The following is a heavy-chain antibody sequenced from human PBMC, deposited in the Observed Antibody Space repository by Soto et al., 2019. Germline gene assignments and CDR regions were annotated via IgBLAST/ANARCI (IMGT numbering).Heavy chain of an antibody. D-gene: IGHD2-15*01. Sequence: HPGGSLRLSCAASGFTFSSYWMNWVRQAPGKGLELVANINEDGSVTSYVDSVKGRFTVSRDNTISSLYLQMNSLRVEDTALYYCAKGLSTPGMDYWGQGTLVTVSS. CDR1: GFTFSSYW. J-gene: IGHJ4*01. V-gene: IGHV3-7*03. CDR3: AKGLSTPGMDY. CDR2: INEDGSVT.